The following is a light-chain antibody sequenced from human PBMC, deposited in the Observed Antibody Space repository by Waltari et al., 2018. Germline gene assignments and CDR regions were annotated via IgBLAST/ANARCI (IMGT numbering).Light chain of an antibody. CDR2: AAS. CDR1: QGINSY. J-gene: IGKJ3*01. V-gene: IGKV1-9*01. CDR3: QQLITYPFT. Sequence: DIQLTQSPSFLSASVGDRVTITCRASQGINSYLAWYQQKPGKAPNLLIYAASTLQSGVPSRVSGSGSGTEFTLTISSLQPEDFATYYCQQLITYPFTFGPGTKVDI.